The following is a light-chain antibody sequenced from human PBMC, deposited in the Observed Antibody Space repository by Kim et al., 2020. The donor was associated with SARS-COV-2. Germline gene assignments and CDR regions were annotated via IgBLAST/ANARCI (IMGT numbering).Light chain of an antibody. J-gene: IGKJ5*01. Sequence: APGGDRVTITCRASKGISLCLAWYQQKPGTAPKILTDAAFKRQRGFPSRFSGSGSGTDFTITISSLEPEDTEYYFCQQANSFPLTFGEGTRMEIK. CDR2: AAF. CDR1: KGISLC. V-gene: IGKV1D-12*01. CDR3: QQANSFPLT.